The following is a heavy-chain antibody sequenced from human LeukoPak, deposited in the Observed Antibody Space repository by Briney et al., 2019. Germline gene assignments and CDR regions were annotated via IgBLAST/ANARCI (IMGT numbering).Heavy chain of an antibody. CDR3: AKSTSDIAYDI. V-gene: IGHV3-23*01. CDR2: INWNSGSI. CDR1: GFTFSSYA. Sequence: GSLRLSCAASGFTFSSYAMSWVRQAPGKGLEWVSGINWNSGSIGYADCVKGRFTISRDNSKNTLFLQMNSLRAEDTAVYYCAKSTSDIAYDIWGQGTKVTVSS. J-gene: IGHJ3*02. D-gene: IGHD1-1*01.